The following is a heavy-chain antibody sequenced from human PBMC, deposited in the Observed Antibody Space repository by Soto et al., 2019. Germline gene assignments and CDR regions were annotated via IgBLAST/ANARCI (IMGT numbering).Heavy chain of an antibody. CDR1: GFTFSSYG. CDR3: ARDSDCSSTSCSRYYYYYYMDV. V-gene: IGHV3-33*01. Sequence: GGSLRLSCAASGFTFSSYGMHWVRQAPGKGLEWVAVIWYDGSNKYYADSVKGRFTISRDNSKNTLYLQMNSLRAEDTAVYYCARDSDCSSTSCSRYYYYYYMDVWGKGTTVTV. J-gene: IGHJ6*03. D-gene: IGHD2-2*01. CDR2: IWYDGSNK.